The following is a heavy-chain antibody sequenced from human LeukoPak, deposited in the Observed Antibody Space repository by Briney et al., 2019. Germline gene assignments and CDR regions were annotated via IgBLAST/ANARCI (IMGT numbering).Heavy chain of an antibody. CDR1: GSTFTSYG. D-gene: IGHD3-3*01. V-gene: IGHV1-18*01. CDR3: ATNRQIMILGVVIMPAFDI. Sequence: ASVKVSCKASGSTFTSYGISWVRQAPGQGLEWMGWISTYNGNTNFAQKLQGRVTMTTDTSTSTAYMELRSLRSDDTAVYYCATNRQIMILGVVIMPAFDIWGQGTMVTVSS. CDR2: ISTYNGNT. J-gene: IGHJ3*02.